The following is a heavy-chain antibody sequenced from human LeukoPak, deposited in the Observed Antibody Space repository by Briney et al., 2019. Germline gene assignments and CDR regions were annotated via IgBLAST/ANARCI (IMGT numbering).Heavy chain of an antibody. D-gene: IGHD4-17*01. V-gene: IGHV3-21*01. J-gene: IGHJ4*02. CDR3: ARDFGHLYGDYAFDY. Sequence: PGGSLRLSCAASGFTFSSYSMNWVRQAPGKGLEWVSSISSSSSYIYYADSVKGRFTISRDNAKNSLYLQMNSLRAEDTAVYYCARDFGHLYGDYAFDYWGQGTLVTVSS. CDR2: ISSSSSYI. CDR1: GFTFSSYS.